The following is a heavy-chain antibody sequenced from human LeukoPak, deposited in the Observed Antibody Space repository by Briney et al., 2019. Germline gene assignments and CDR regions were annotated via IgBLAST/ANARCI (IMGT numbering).Heavy chain of an antibody. CDR1: GGTFSRFG. Sequence: SVKVSCKASGGTFSRFGISWVRQAPGQGLEWMGGIIPFFGTANYAQKFQGRVTITTDESTSTAYMELSSLRSEDTAVYYCARDLNPGTILTVAYYFDYWGQGTLVTVSS. V-gene: IGHV1-69*05. CDR2: IIPFFGTA. CDR3: ARDLNPGTILTVAYYFDY. J-gene: IGHJ4*02. D-gene: IGHD3-9*01.